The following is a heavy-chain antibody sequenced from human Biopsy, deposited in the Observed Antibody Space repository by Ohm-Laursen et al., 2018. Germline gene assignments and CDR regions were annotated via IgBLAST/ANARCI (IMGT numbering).Heavy chain of an antibody. V-gene: IGHV3-33*01. J-gene: IGHJ6*02. CDR2: IWHDGSNK. Sequence: SLRLSCAASAFTFSTYGMHWVRQAPGQGLEWVSVIWHDGSNKYYSDSVKGRFTISRDNSKEMLYLQMNSLRVEDTAVYYCARDDGFYARTSGMDVWGQGTTVTVSS. CDR3: ARDDGFYARTSGMDV. CDR1: AFTFSTYG. D-gene: IGHD2-8*01.